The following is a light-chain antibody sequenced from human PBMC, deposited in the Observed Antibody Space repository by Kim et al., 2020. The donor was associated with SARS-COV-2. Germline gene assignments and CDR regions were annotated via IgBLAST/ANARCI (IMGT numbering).Light chain of an antibody. CDR1: QSVLYNSNNKNY. CDR2: WAS. J-gene: IGKJ5*01. CDR3: QQYYNNYPVT. Sequence: TINCKSSQSVLYNSNNKNYLAWYQQKPRQPPKLLISWASSRESGVPDRFSGSGSGTDFTLTIISLQAEDVAVYYCQQYYNNYPVTFGQGTRLEIK. V-gene: IGKV4-1*01.